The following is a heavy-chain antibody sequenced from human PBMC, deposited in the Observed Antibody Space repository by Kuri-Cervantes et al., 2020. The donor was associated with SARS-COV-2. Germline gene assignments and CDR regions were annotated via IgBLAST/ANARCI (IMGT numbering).Heavy chain of an antibody. V-gene: IGHV4-30-2*06. Sequence: SEILSLTCAVSGGSISSGGYSWSWIRQSPGKGLVWIGYTFLSGHTYYHPSLRSRVSISLDTSQNHFSLKLNSVTAADTAVYYCARVGRTFTSSHGGTADSWGQGILVTVSS. J-gene: IGHJ4*02. CDR1: GGSISSGGYS. CDR2: TFLSGHT. D-gene: IGHD2-2*01. CDR3: ARVGRTFTSSHGGTADS.